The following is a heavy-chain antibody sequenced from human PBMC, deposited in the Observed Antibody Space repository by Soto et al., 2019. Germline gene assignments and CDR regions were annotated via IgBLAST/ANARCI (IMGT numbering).Heavy chain of an antibody. CDR2: INHSGST. J-gene: IGHJ4*02. CDR3: VKQSGSGSYYQVASGGHFDH. Sequence: PSETLSLTCAVYGGSFSGYYWTWIRQPPGTGLEWIGEINHSGSTNYNPSLKSRVTISVDTSKNQFSLKLTSVTSLRAEDTAVYFCVKQSGSGSYYQVASGGHFDHWGQGTLVTVSS. D-gene: IGHD3-10*01. CDR1: GGSFSGYY. V-gene: IGHV4-34*01.